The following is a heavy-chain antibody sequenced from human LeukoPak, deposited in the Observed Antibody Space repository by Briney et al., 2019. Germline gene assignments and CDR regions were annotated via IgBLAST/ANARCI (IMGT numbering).Heavy chain of an antibody. V-gene: IGHV4-61*02. CDR1: GGSISSGSYY. CDR2: IYTNGHT. J-gene: IGHJ4*02. Sequence: PSETLSLTCTVSGGSISSGSYYWSWIRQPAGKGLEWIGRIYTNGHTNYDPSLKSRVTLSADTSKNQFSLNLSSVTAADTAVYYCARVGVGATTVDYWGQGTLVTVSS. CDR3: ARVGVGATTVDY. D-gene: IGHD1-26*01.